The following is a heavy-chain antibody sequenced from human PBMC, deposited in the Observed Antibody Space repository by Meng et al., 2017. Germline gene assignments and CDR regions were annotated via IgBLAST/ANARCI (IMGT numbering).Heavy chain of an antibody. Sequence: GHVGRCGAEVTKPGASVKGSCKASGYTFTSYGISWVRQAPGQGLEWMGWISAYNGNTNDAQKLQGRVTMTTDTSTSTAYMELRSLRSDDTAVYYCARDPGYYGSGSFYWYFDLWGRGTLVTVSS. CDR3: ARDPGYYGSGSFYWYFDL. J-gene: IGHJ2*01. D-gene: IGHD3-10*01. CDR2: ISAYNGNT. CDR1: GYTFTSYG. V-gene: IGHV1-18*01.